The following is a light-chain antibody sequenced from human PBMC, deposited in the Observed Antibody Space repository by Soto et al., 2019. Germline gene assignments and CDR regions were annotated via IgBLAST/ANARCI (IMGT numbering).Light chain of an antibody. CDR2: GAS. CDR3: QQYNNWPIT. CDR1: QSVSSSY. Sequence: DIVLTQSPGTLSLSPGDSATLSCRGSQSVSSSYLAWYQQKTGQAPRLLIYGASSRATGIPDRFSGRGSETEFTLTISSLQSEDFAVFYCQQYNNWPITCGQGTRLEIK. V-gene: IGKV3-20*01. J-gene: IGKJ5*01.